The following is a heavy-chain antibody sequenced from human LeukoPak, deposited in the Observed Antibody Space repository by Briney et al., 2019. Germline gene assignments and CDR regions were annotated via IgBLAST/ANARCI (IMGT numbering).Heavy chain of an antibody. Sequence: PSETLSLTCTVSGGSISSYNWSWIRQPPGKGLEWIGYIYYSGSTNYNPSLKSRVTISVDTSKNQFSLKLSSVTAADTAVYYCARGEPYYDFWSGYYFDYWGQGTLVTVSS. V-gene: IGHV4-59*01. CDR3: ARGEPYYDFWSGYYFDY. CDR2: IYYSGST. J-gene: IGHJ4*02. D-gene: IGHD3-3*01. CDR1: GGSISSYN.